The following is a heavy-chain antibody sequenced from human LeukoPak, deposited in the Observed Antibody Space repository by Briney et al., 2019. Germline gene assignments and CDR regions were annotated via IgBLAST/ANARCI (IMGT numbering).Heavy chain of an antibody. J-gene: IGHJ4*02. CDR3: ARVPLAAADHYFDY. Sequence: RTGGSLRLSCAASGFTFSSYSMNWVRQAPGKGLEWVSSISSSSSYIYYADSVKGRFTISRDNAKNSLYLQMNSLRAEDTAVYYCARVPLAAADHYFDYWGQGTLVTVSS. CDR1: GFTFSSYS. D-gene: IGHD6-13*01. CDR2: ISSSSSYI. V-gene: IGHV3-21*01.